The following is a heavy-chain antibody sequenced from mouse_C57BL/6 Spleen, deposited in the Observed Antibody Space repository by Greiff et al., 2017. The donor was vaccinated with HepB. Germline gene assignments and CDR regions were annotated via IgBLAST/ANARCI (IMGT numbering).Heavy chain of an antibody. CDR3: ARAGSYAMDY. Sequence: VQLQQPGAELVMPGASVKLSCKASGYTFTSYWMHWVKQRPGQGLEWIGEFDPSDSYTNYNQKFKGKSTLTVDKSSSTAYMQLSSLTSEDSAVYYCARAGSYAMDYWGQGTSVTVSS. D-gene: IGHD4-1*01. J-gene: IGHJ4*01. CDR2: FDPSDSYT. V-gene: IGHV1-69*01. CDR1: GYTFTSYW.